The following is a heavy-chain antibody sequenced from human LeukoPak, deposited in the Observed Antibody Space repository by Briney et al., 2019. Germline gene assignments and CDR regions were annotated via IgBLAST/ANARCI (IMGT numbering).Heavy chain of an antibody. J-gene: IGHJ4*02. CDR1: GGSISSGDYY. D-gene: IGHD1-26*01. Sequence: SETLSLTCTVSGGSISSGDYYWSSIRQPPGKGLEWIGYIYYSGSTYYNPSLKSRVTISVDTSKNQFSLKLSSVTAADTAVYYCARRQRPRYSGRNIGYYFDYWGQGTLVTVSS. CDR2: IYYSGST. CDR3: ARRQRPRYSGRNIGYYFDY. V-gene: IGHV4-30-4*08.